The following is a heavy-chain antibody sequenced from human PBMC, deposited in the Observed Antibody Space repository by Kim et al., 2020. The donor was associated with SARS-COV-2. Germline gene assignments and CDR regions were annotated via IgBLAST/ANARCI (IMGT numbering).Heavy chain of an antibody. D-gene: IGHD6-19*01. V-gene: IGHV3-30*04. J-gene: IGHJ6*02. CDR2: ISYDGSNK. CDR3: ARDFDKQWLVPKNYYYGMDV. Sequence: GGSLRLSCAASGFTFSSYAMHWVRQAPGKGLEWVAVISYDGSNKYYADSVKGRFTISRDNSKNTLYLQMNSLRAEDTAVYYCARDFDKQWLVPKNYYYGMDVWGQGTTVTVSS. CDR1: GFTFSSYA.